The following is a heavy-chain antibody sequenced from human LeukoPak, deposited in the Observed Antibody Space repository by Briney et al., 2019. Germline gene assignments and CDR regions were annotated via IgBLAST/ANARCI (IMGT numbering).Heavy chain of an antibody. D-gene: IGHD3-22*01. CDR2: IVVGSGNT. J-gene: IGHJ4*02. V-gene: IGHV1-58*01. CDR1: GFTFSSSA. CDR3: AASPDYYDSSGYSYYFEY. Sequence: SVKVSCKASGFTFSSSAVQWVRQARGQRLEWIGWIVVGSGNTNYAQKFQERVTITRDMSTSTAYMELSSLRSEDTAVYYCAASPDYYDSSGYSYYFEYWGQGTLVTVSS.